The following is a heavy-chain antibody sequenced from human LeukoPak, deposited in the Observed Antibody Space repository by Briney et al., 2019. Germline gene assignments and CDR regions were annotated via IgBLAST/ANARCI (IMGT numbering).Heavy chain of an antibody. V-gene: IGHV3-23*01. CDR3: ARESIRSGSLKWFDP. D-gene: IGHD3-3*01. Sequence: GGSLRLSCAASGFTFSSYAMSWVRQAPGKGLEWVSAIDGSGHTTYYADSVRGRFIISRDNSKKMLYLQMNSLRAEDTATYYCARESIRSGSLKWFDPWGQGTLVTVSS. J-gene: IGHJ5*02. CDR1: GFTFSSYA. CDR2: IDGSGHTT.